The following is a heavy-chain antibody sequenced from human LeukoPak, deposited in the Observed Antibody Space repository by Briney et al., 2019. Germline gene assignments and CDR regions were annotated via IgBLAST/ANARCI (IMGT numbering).Heavy chain of an antibody. Sequence: PSQTLSLTCTVSGGAISSYYWSWIRQPPGKGLEWIGYIYYSGSTNYNPSLKSRVTISVDTSKNQFSPKLSSVTAADTAVYYCARSYGSGSYSDYWGQGTLVTVSS. CDR3: ARSYGSGSYSDY. CDR1: GGAISSYY. D-gene: IGHD3-10*01. V-gene: IGHV4-59*01. J-gene: IGHJ4*02. CDR2: IYYSGST.